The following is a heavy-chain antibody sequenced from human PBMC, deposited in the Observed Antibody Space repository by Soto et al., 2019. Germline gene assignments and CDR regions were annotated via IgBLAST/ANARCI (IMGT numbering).Heavy chain of an antibody. CDR3: ARGDGCYYFDY. J-gene: IGHJ4*02. CDR1: GYTFTSYA. V-gene: IGHV1-3*01. CDR2: INAGNGNT. Sequence: QVQPVQSGAEVKKPGASVKVSCKASGYTFTSYAMHWVRQAPGQRLEWMGWINAGNGNTKYSQKFQGRVTITRDTSASTAYMALSSLRSEDTAVYYCARGDGCYYFDYWGQGTLVTVSS. D-gene: IGHD3-10*01.